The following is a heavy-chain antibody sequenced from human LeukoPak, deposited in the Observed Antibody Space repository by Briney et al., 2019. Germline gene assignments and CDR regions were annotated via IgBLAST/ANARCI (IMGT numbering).Heavy chain of an antibody. J-gene: IGHJ6*02. CDR3: ARVLRFLEWSIAYYYYGMDV. D-gene: IGHD3-3*01. CDR1: GYTFTGYY. Sequence: ASVKVSCKASGYTFTGYYMHWVRQAPGQGLEWMGWINPNSGGTNYAQKFQGRVTMTRDTSISTAYMGLSRLRSDDTAVHYCARVLRFLEWSIAYYYYGMDVWGQGTTVTVSS. V-gene: IGHV1-2*02. CDR2: INPNSGGT.